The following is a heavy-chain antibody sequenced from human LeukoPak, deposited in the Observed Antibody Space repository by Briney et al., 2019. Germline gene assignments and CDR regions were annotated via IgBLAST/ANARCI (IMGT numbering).Heavy chain of an antibody. CDR3: ARVQFRAAPRAGYYYYDMDV. D-gene: IGHD6-19*01. V-gene: IGHV4-34*01. CDR2: INHSGST. CDR1: GGSFSGYY. J-gene: IGHJ6*03. Sequence: SETLSLTCAVYGGSFSGYYWSWIRQPPGKGLEWIGEINHSGSTNYNPSLKSRVTISVDTSKNQFSLKLSSVTAADTAVYYCARVQFRAAPRAGYYYYDMDVWGKVTTVTVSS.